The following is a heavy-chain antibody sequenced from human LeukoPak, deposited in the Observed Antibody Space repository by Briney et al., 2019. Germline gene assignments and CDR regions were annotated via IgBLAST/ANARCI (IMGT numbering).Heavy chain of an antibody. Sequence: ASVKVSCKASGYTSTIYDISWVRQAPGQGLEWMGWISPYNGNTNYAQKLQDRVTMTTDTSTSTAYMELRSLRSDDTAVYYCARVITPGYFLHWGQGTLVTVSS. CDR3: ARVITPGYFLH. V-gene: IGHV1-18*01. D-gene: IGHD2-15*01. J-gene: IGHJ1*01. CDR2: ISPYNGNT. CDR1: GYTSTIYD.